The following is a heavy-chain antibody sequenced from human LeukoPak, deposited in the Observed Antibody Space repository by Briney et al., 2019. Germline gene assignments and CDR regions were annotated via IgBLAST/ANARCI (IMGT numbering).Heavy chain of an antibody. J-gene: IGHJ5*02. Sequence: KSSETLSLTCTVSGGSISSGGYYWSWIRQHPGKGLEWIGYIYYSGSTYYNPSLKSRVTISVDTSKNQFSLKLSSVTAADTAVYYCAMYCSSTSCYQAVFDPWGQGTPVTVSS. CDR2: IYYSGST. CDR1: GGSISSGGYY. D-gene: IGHD2-2*01. V-gene: IGHV4-31*03. CDR3: AMYCSSTSCYQAVFDP.